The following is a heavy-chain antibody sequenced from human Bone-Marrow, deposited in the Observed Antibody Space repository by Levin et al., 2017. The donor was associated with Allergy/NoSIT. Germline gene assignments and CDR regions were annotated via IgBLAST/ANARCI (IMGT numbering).Heavy chain of an antibody. Sequence: SETLSLTCTVAGGSISSSSYYWGWIRQPPGKGLEWIGSIYYSGSTYYNPSLKSRVTISVDTSKNQFSLKLSSVTAADTAVYYCARLRYGDHFDYWGQGTLVTVSS. J-gene: IGHJ4*02. CDR1: GGSISSSSYY. D-gene: IGHD4-17*01. CDR2: IYYSGST. V-gene: IGHV4-39*01. CDR3: ARLRYGDHFDY.